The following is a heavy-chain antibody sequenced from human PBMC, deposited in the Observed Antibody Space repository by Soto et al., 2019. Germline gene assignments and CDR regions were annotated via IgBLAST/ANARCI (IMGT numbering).Heavy chain of an antibody. V-gene: IGHV3-30-3*01. CDR3: ARDTGGDY. CDR1: GFTFSSYA. J-gene: IGHJ4*02. Sequence: QVQLVESGGGVVQPGRSLRLSCAASGFTFSSYAMHWVRQAPGKGLEWVAVISYDGSNKYYADSVKGRFTISRDNSKNTLYLQMNSLRAEDTDVYYCARDTGGDYWGQGTLVTVSS. D-gene: IGHD7-27*01. CDR2: ISYDGSNK.